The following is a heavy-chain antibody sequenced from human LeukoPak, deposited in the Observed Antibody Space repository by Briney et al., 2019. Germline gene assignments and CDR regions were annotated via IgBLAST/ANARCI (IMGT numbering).Heavy chain of an antibody. D-gene: IGHD3-9*01. CDR1: GFTFSSYA. CDR2: ISYDGSNK. CDR3: AKDQARGLPYFDWFDP. J-gene: IGHJ5*02. V-gene: IGHV3-30-3*01. Sequence: GGSLRLSCAASGFTFSSYAMHWVRQAPGKGLEWVAVISYDGSNKYYADSVKGRFTISRDNSKNTLYLQMNSLRAEDTAVYYCAKDQARGLPYFDWFDPWGQGTLVTVSS.